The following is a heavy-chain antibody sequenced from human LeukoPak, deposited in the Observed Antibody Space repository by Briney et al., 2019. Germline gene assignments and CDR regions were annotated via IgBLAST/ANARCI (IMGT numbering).Heavy chain of an antibody. V-gene: IGHV3-73*01. Sequence: QTGGSLRLSCAASGFTFSSYAMHWVRQASGKELEWVGRIRSKANSYATAYAASVKGRFTISRDDSKNTAYLQMNSLKTEDTAVYYCTTSELRFRNAFDIWGQGTMVTVSS. CDR1: GFTFSSYA. CDR2: IRSKANSYAT. D-gene: IGHD1-26*01. CDR3: TTSELRFRNAFDI. J-gene: IGHJ3*02.